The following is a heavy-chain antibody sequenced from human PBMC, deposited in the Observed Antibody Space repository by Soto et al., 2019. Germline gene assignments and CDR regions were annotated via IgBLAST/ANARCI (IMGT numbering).Heavy chain of an antibody. Sequence: QVQLVQSGAEVKKPGASVKVSCKASGYTFTSYGISWVRQAPGQGLEWMGWISAYNGNTNYAQELQGRVTMTTDTSTSTAYMELRSLRSDDTAVYYCARDRLIAARSRGGAGYLGYWGQGTLVTVSS. CDR3: ARDRLIAARSRGGAGYLGY. V-gene: IGHV1-18*01. D-gene: IGHD6-6*01. J-gene: IGHJ4*02. CDR1: GYTFTSYG. CDR2: ISAYNGNT.